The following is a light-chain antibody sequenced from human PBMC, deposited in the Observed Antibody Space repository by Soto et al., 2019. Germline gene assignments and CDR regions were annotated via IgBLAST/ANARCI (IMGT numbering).Light chain of an antibody. CDR2: RNG. V-gene: IGLV1-47*01. J-gene: IGLJ1*01. Sequence: SVLTQPPSASGTPGQGVTISCSGSSSNIGTYYVDWYQQLPGTAPKLLIHRNGQRPSGVPDRFSGSKSGTSASLAISGRRSEDEADYYCATWDDRLRAYVIGAGTKV. CDR1: SSNIGTYY. CDR3: ATWDDRLRAYV.